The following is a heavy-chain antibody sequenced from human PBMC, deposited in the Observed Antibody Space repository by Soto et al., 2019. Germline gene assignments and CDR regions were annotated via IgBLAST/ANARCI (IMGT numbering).Heavy chain of an antibody. J-gene: IGHJ6*02. Sequence: QVQLVQSGAEVKKPGASVKVSCKASGYTFTSYYMHWVRQAPGQGLEWMGIINPSGGSTSYEQKFQGRVTMTRDTSTSTVYMELSSLRSEDTAVYYCAREVGYCSSTSCYSNGMDVWGQGTTVTVSS. CDR3: AREVGYCSSTSCYSNGMDV. D-gene: IGHD2-2*01. CDR1: GYTFTSYY. V-gene: IGHV1-46*01. CDR2: INPSGGST.